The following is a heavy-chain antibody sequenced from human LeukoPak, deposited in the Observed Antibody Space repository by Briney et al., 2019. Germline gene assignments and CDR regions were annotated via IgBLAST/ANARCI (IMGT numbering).Heavy chain of an antibody. V-gene: IGHV3-23*01. CDR1: GFTFSSYA. CDR3: ARGTWIQLWQWHYYMDV. D-gene: IGHD5-18*01. Sequence: GGSLRLSCAASGFTFSSYAMSWVRQAPGKGLEWVSAISGSGGSTYYADSVKGRFTISRDNSKNTLYLQMNSLRAEDTAVYYCARGTWIQLWQWHYYMDVWGKGTTVTISS. J-gene: IGHJ6*03. CDR2: ISGSGGST.